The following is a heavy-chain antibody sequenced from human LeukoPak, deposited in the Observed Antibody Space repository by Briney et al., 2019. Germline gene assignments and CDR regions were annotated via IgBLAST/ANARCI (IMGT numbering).Heavy chain of an antibody. CDR2: INHSGST. Sequence: SETLSLTCAVYGGSFSGYYWSWIRQPPGKGLEWIGEINHSGSTNYNPSLKSRVTISVDRSKNQFSLKLSSVTAADTAVYYCARGRDGYNSFDYWGQGTLVTVSS. J-gene: IGHJ4*02. D-gene: IGHD5-24*01. CDR3: ARGRDGYNSFDY. V-gene: IGHV4-34*01. CDR1: GGSFSGYY.